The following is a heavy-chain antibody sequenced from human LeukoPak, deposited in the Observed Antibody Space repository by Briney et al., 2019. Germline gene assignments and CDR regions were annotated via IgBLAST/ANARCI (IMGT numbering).Heavy chain of an antibody. CDR3: ARRWRGSGSYYRTPFDY. CDR2: INHSGST. D-gene: IGHD3-10*01. CDR1: GGSFSGYY. V-gene: IGHV4-34*01. J-gene: IGHJ4*02. Sequence: SETLSLTCAVYGGSFSGYYWSWIRQPPGKGLEWIGEINHSGSTNYNPSLKSRVTISLDTSKNQFSLKLSSVTAADTAVYYCARRWRGSGSYYRTPFDYWGQGTLVTVSS.